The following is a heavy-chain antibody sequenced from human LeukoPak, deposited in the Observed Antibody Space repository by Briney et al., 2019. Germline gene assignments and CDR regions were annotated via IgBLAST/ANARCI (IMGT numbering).Heavy chain of an antibody. Sequence: GGSLRLSCAASGFTFSSYAMSWVRQAPGKGLEWVSAISSSGGSTYYADSVKGRFTISRDNSKNTLYLQMNSLRAEDTAVYYCAKDLYSSSIGWFDPWGQGTLVTVSS. CDR3: AKDLYSSSIGWFDP. V-gene: IGHV3-23*01. D-gene: IGHD6-6*01. CDR1: GFTFSSYA. CDR2: ISSSGGST. J-gene: IGHJ5*02.